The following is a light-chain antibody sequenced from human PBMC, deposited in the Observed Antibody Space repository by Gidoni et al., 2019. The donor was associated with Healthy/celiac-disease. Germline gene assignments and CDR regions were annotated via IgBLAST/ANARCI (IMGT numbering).Light chain of an antibody. CDR1: ERVSSSY. CDR2: GAS. V-gene: IGKV3-20*01. J-gene: IGKJ2*01. Sequence: EIVLTQSPGTLSLSPVERATLSCRASERVSSSYLAWYQQKPGQAPRLLIYGASSRATGIPDRFSGSGSGTDFTLTISRLEPEDFAVYYCQQYDSSPQTFGQGTKLEIK. CDR3: QQYDSSPQT.